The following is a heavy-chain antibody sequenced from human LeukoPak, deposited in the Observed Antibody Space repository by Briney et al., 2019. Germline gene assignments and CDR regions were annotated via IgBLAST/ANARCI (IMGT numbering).Heavy chain of an antibody. Sequence: PSETLSLTCTVSGGSISSGSYYWGWIRQPPGKGLEWIGSIYYSGSTYYNPSLKSRVTISVDTSKNQFSLKLSSVTAADTAVYYCARQKGYCSSTSCYTWFDYWGQGTLVTVSS. D-gene: IGHD2-2*02. CDR2: IYYSGST. CDR1: GGSISSGSYY. V-gene: IGHV4-39*01. CDR3: ARQKGYCSSTSCYTWFDY. J-gene: IGHJ4*02.